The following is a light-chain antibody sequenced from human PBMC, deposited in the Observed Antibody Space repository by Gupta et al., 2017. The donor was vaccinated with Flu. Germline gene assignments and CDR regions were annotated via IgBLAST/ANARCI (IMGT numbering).Light chain of an antibody. V-gene: IGLV1-51*02. CDR2: ENN. CDR3: GTWDSSLSVRYV. Sequence: QSVLTQPPSVSAAPGQKVTISCSGSSSNIGNNYVSWYQQLPGTAPKLLIYENNKRPSGIPDRFSSSKSGTSATLGITGLQTGDEADYYCGTWDSSLSVRYVFGTGTKVTVL. CDR1: SSNIGNNY. J-gene: IGLJ1*01.